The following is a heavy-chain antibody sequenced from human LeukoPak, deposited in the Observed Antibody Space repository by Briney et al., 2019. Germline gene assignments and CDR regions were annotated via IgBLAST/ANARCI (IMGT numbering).Heavy chain of an antibody. CDR1: GFTFSSYA. Sequence: QPGGSLRLSCAASGFTFSSYAMSWVRQAPGKGLEWVSAISGSGGSTYYADYVKGRFTISRDNSNNTLYVQMNSLRAEDTALYYCAKSRSGSANWALQIFDNWGQGTLVTVSS. V-gene: IGHV3-23*01. CDR2: ISGSGGST. J-gene: IGHJ4*02. CDR3: AKSRSGSANWALQIFDN. D-gene: IGHD1-1*01.